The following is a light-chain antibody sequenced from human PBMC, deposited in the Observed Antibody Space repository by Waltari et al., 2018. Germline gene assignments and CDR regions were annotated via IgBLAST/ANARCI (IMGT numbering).Light chain of an antibody. CDR3: QQYNSHSPLTPLT. CDR1: QSISSW. J-gene: IGKJ4*01. Sequence: DIQMTQSPSTLSASVGDRVIITCRASQSISSWLAWYQQKPGKAPKLLIYKASTLESGVPARFGGSGSGTEFTLTITSLQPDDVATYYCQQYNSHSPLTPLTFGGGTKVEIK. V-gene: IGKV1-5*03. CDR2: KAS.